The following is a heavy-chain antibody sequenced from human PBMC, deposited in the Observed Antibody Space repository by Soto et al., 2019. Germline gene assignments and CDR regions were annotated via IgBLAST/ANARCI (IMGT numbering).Heavy chain of an antibody. V-gene: IGHV3-23*01. CDR2: VSGSGATT. CDR1: GFTFTSST. CDR3: AKGAPGTPYFDN. Sequence: VQVLESGGGFVQPGGSLRLSCAGSGFTFTSSTMNWVRQAPGKGLEWVSAVSGSGATTWYADSLRGRFSISRDNSKNTVYLQMNSLRAEDTAMYYCAKGAPGTPYFDNWGQGVLVTVSS. J-gene: IGHJ4*02.